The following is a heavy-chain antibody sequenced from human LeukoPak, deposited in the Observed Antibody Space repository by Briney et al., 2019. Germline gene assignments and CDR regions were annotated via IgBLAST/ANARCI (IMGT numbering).Heavy chain of an antibody. J-gene: IGHJ4*02. Sequence: PGGSLRLSCVASGFTFSGYPMHWVRQTPGKGLDWVAIISDDGGRKFYADSVEGRFTISGDNSRNTLFLRMNSLRAEDTALYYCARGVYNNGNMNDYWGQGTLVTVSS. CDR1: GFTFSGYP. CDR2: ISDDGGRK. D-gene: IGHD5/OR15-5a*01. CDR3: ARGVYNNGNMNDY. V-gene: IGHV3-30*04.